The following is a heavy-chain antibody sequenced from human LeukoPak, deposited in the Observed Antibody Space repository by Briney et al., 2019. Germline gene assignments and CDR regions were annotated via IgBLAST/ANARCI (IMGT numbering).Heavy chain of an antibody. CDR1: GYSFTSYW. V-gene: IGHV5-51*01. CDR2: IYPDDSDT. D-gene: IGHD6-19*01. J-gene: IGHJ4*02. CDR3: ARTQYSSEGDY. Sequence: GESLKISCKGSGYSFTSYWIGWVRQMPGKGLEWMGIIYPDDSDTKYSPSFQGQVTISADKSIGTAYLQWSSLKASDTAMYYCARTQYSSEGDYWGQGTLVTVSS.